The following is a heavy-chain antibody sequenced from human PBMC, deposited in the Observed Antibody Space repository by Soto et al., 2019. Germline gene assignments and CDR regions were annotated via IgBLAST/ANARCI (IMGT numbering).Heavy chain of an antibody. V-gene: IGHV3-33*01. CDR1: GFTFSSYG. Sequence: GSLRLSCAASGFTFSSYGMHWVRQAPGKGLEWVAVIWYDGSNKYYADSVKGRFTISRDNSKNTLYLQMNSLRAEDTAVYYCARDLAGRAAAIEHYGMDVWGQGTTVTVSS. J-gene: IGHJ6*02. CDR2: IWYDGSNK. D-gene: IGHD2-2*01. CDR3: ARDLAGRAAAIEHYGMDV.